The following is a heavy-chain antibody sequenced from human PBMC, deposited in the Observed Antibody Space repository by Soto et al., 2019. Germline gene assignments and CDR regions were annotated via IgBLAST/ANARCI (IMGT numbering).Heavy chain of an antibody. CDR3: ARGQDSYGDYYARWYFDL. CDR2: IKQDGSEK. V-gene: IGHV3-7*01. J-gene: IGHJ2*01. Sequence: GVPMRLSCAAAGGTFSSYWISWVRQAPGKGLEWVANIKQDGSEKYYVDSVKGRFTISRDNAKNSLYLQMNSLRAEDTAVYYCARGQDSYGDYYARWYFDLWGRGTLVTVSS. CDR1: GGTFSSYW. D-gene: IGHD4-17*01.